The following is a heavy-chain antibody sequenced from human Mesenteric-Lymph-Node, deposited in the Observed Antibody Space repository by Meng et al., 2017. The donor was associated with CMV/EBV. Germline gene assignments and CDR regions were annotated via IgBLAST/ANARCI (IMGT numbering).Heavy chain of an antibody. CDR3: ARAYCSSTSCAMGYDYGMDV. V-gene: IGHV1-69*05. CDR1: GGTFSSYA. CDR2: IIPIFGTA. Sequence: SVKVSCKASGGTFSSYAISWVRQAPGQGLEWMGGIIPIFGTANYAQKFQGRVTITTDESTSTAYMELSSLRSEDTAVYYCARAYCSSTSCAMGYDYGMDVWGQGTTVTVSS. D-gene: IGHD2-2*01. J-gene: IGHJ6*02.